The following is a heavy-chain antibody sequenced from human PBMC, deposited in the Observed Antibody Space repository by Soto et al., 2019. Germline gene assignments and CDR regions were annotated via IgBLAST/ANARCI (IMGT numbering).Heavy chain of an antibody. V-gene: IGHV4-31*03. Sequence: TLSLTCTVSGCSISSGGYYWSCIPQHPGKGLEWIGYIYYSGSTYYNPSLKSRVTISVDTSKNQFSLKLSSVTAADTAVYYCAREPLRYFDWSPLPYGMDVWGQGTTVTVSS. D-gene: IGHD3-9*01. CDR1: GCSISSGGYY. J-gene: IGHJ6*02. CDR3: AREPLRYFDWSPLPYGMDV. CDR2: IYYSGST.